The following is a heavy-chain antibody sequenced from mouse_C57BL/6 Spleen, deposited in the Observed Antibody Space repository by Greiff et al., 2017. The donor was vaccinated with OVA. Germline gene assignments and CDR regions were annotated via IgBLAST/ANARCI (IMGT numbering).Heavy chain of an antibody. D-gene: IGHD4-1*01. CDR1: GYTFTDYY. Sequence: VQLQQSGPELVKPGASVKISCKASGYTFTDYYMNWVKQSHGKSLEWIGDINPNNGGTSYNQKFKGKATLTVDKSSSTAYMELRSLTSEDSAVYYCARSNWDEAMDYWGQGTSVTVSS. V-gene: IGHV1-26*01. CDR2: INPNNGGT. J-gene: IGHJ4*01. CDR3: ARSNWDEAMDY.